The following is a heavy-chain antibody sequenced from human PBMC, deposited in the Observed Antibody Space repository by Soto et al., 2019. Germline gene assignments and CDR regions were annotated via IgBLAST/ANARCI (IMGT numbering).Heavy chain of an antibody. V-gene: IGHV3-21*01. D-gene: IGHD6-13*01. CDR1: GFTFSSYS. Sequence: VGSLRLSCAASGFTFSSYSMNWVRQAPGKGLEWVSSISSSSSYIYYADSVKGRFTISRDNAKNSLYLQMNSLRAEDTAVYYCARDIAAAGTIDYWGQGTLVTVSS. J-gene: IGHJ4*02. CDR3: ARDIAAAGTIDY. CDR2: ISSSSSYI.